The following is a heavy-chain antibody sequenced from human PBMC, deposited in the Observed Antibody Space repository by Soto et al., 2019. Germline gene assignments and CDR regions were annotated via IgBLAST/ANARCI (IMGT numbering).Heavy chain of an antibody. Sequence: LGESLKISCKGSGYSFTSYWITWVRQMPGKGLEWMGRIDPTDSYTDYSPSFQGHVTISADKSINTAYLQWSSLKASDTGMYYCALVSTPPASWGQGTMVTVSS. CDR1: GYSFTSYW. CDR2: IDPTDSYT. V-gene: IGHV5-10-1*01. CDR3: ALVSTPPAS. D-gene: IGHD2-15*01. J-gene: IGHJ5*02.